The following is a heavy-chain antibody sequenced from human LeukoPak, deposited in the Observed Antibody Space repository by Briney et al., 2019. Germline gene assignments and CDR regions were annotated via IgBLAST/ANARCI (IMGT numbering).Heavy chain of an antibody. CDR3: ARRQYYGSGPERFDY. D-gene: IGHD3-10*01. CDR1: GYTFTGYY. Sequence: ASVKVSCKASGYTFTGYYMHWARQAPGQGLEWMGWINPNSGGTNYAQKFQGRVTMTRDTSISTAYMELSRLRSDDTAVYYCARRQYYGSGPERFDYWGQGTLVTVSS. J-gene: IGHJ4*02. CDR2: INPNSGGT. V-gene: IGHV1-2*02.